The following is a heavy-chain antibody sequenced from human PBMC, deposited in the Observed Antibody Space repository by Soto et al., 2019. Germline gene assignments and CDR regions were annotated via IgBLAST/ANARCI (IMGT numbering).Heavy chain of an antibody. D-gene: IGHD3-10*01. CDR3: AKDMTRLLWFGELYFDY. Sequence: QVQLVESGGGVVQPGRSLRLSFAASGFTFSSYGMHWVRQAPGKGLEWVAVISYDGSNKYYADSVKGRFTSSRDNSQHTLYLQMNSVRAEDTAVYYCAKDMTRLLWFGELYFDYWGQGTLVTVSS. J-gene: IGHJ4*02. CDR2: ISYDGSNK. V-gene: IGHV3-30*18. CDR1: GFTFSSYG.